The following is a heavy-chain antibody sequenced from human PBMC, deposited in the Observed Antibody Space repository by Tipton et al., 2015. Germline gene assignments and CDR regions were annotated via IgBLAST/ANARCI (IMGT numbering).Heavy chain of an antibody. CDR3: ARGYSNYAGWFGP. J-gene: IGHJ5*02. Sequence: TLSLTCTVSGASLSRDYFWGWIRQPPGKGLEWIGSIDHNGGTYYIPSLKSRVTISVDTSKNQFSLKLRSVTAADTAVYHCARGYSNYAGWFGPWGQGTLVTVSS. D-gene: IGHD4-11*01. CDR2: IDHNGGT. CDR1: GASLSRDYF. V-gene: IGHV4-38-2*02.